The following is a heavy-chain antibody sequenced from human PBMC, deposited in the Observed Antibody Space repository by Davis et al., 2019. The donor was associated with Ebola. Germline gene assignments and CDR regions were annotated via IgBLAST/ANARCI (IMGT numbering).Heavy chain of an antibody. CDR2: INHSGST. J-gene: IGHJ4*02. CDR1: GGSFSGYY. V-gene: IGHV4-34*01. D-gene: IGHD4-17*01. Sequence: MPSETLSLTCAVYGGSFSGYYWSWIRQPPGKGLEWIGEINHSGSTNYNPSLKSRVTISVDTPKNQFSLKLSSVTAADTAVYYCARREIDGDYVQDSWGQGTLVTVSS. CDR3: ARREIDGDYVQDS.